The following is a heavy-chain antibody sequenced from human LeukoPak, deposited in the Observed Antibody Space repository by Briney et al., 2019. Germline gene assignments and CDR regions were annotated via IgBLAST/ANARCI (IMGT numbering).Heavy chain of an antibody. D-gene: IGHD2-15*01. CDR1: GGTFSSYA. CDR3: ARDEYCSGGSCYSDAFDI. Sequence: ASVKVSCKASGGTFSSYAISWVRQAPGQGLEWMGWISAYNGNTNYAQKLQGRVTMTTDTSTSTAYMELRSLRSDDTAVYYCARDEYCSGGSCYSDAFDIWGQGTMVTVSS. CDR2: ISAYNGNT. V-gene: IGHV1-18*01. J-gene: IGHJ3*02.